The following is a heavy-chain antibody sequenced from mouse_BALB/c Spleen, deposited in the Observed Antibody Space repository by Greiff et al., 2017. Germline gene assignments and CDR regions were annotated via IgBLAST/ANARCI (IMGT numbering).Heavy chain of an antibody. V-gene: IGHV5-9-4*01. CDR3: ARGGTATWYFDV. CDR1: GFTFSSYA. D-gene: IGHD1-2*01. CDR2: ISSGGSYT. J-gene: IGHJ1*01. Sequence: EVQVVESGGGLVKPGGSLKLSCAASGFTFSSYAMSWVRQSPEKRLEWVAEISSGGSYTYYPDTVTGRFTISRDNAKNTLYLEMSSLRSEDTAMYYCARGGTATWYFDVWGAGTTVTVSS.